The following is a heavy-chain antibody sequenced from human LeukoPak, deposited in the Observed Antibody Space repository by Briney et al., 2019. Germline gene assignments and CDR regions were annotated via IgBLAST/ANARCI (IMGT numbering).Heavy chain of an antibody. Sequence: ASVKVSCVASGYTFTSYDINWVRQATGQGLEWMGWMNPNSGNTGYAQKFQGRVTMTRNTSISTAYMELSSLRSEDTAVYYCARGKAGPQYYYYGMDVWGQGTTVTVSS. CDR3: ARGKAGPQYYYYGMDV. D-gene: IGHD3-10*01. CDR2: MNPNSGNT. CDR1: GYTFTSYD. J-gene: IGHJ6*02. V-gene: IGHV1-8*01.